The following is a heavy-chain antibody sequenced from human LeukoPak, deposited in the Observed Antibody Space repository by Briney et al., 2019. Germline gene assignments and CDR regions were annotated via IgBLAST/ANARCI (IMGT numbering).Heavy chain of an antibody. CDR2: ISAYNGNT. CDR1: GYTFTSYG. CDR3: ARGAYYDSSGYIGY. D-gene: IGHD3-22*01. J-gene: IGHJ4*02. Sequence: ASVKVSCKASGYTFTSYGISWVRQAPGQGLEWMGWISAYNGNTNYAQKLQGRVTMTTDTSTSTAYMELRSLRSDDTAVYYCARGAYYDSSGYIGYWGQGTLVTVSS. V-gene: IGHV1-18*01.